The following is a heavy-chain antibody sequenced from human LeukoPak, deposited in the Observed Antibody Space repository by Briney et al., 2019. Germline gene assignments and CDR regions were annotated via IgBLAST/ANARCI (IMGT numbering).Heavy chain of an antibody. CDR3: ARRTLLAAAVFDY. Sequence: SEILSLTCTVSRASVKTYSWSWVRQTPGKGLEWIGYVSYTGAANYNPSLKSRVTMSVDTSRNQFSLKLNSVTAADTAVYYCARRTLLAAAVFDYWGQGTLVTVSS. CDR2: VSYTGAA. V-gene: IGHV4-59*02. D-gene: IGHD6-13*01. J-gene: IGHJ4*02. CDR1: RASVKTYS.